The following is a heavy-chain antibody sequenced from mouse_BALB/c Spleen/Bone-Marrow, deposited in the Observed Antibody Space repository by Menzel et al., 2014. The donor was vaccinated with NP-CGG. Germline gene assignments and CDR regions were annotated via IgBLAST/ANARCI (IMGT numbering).Heavy chain of an antibody. D-gene: IGHD2-1*01. V-gene: IGHV1S34*01. CDR1: GYSFTGYY. Sequence: LVKTGASVKISCKASGYSFTGYYMHWVKQSHGKSLEWIGYISCYNGATSYNQKFKGKATFTVDTSSSTAYMQFNSLTSEDSAVYYCARRDYGNFFDHWSQGTTLTVSS. J-gene: IGHJ2*01. CDR2: ISCYNGAT. CDR3: ARRDYGNFFDH.